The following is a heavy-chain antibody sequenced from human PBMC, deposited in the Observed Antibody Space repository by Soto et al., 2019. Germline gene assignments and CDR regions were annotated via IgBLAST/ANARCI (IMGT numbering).Heavy chain of an antibody. CDR1: GGSFSGYY. Sequence: PSETLSLTCAVYGGSFSGYYWSWIRQPPGKGLEWIGDINHSGSTNYNPSLKSRVTISVDTSKNTLYLQMNSLRAEDTAVYYCAKATRPGYSSSWYSDYWGQGTLVTVSS. D-gene: IGHD6-13*01. CDR3: AKATRPGYSSSWYSDY. V-gene: IGHV4-34*01. J-gene: IGHJ4*02. CDR2: INHSGST.